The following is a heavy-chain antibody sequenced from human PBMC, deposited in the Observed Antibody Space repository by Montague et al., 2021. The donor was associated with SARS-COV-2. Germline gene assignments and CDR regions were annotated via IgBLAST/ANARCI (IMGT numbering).Heavy chain of an antibody. CDR2: IYWDDDK. CDR1: GFSLSTSGEA. J-gene: IGHJ4*02. D-gene: IGHD6-13*01. V-gene: IGHV2-5*02. Sequence: PALVKPTQTLTLTCTFSGFSLSTSGEAVGWIRQPPGKALEWLALIYWDDDKRYSPSLKSRLTITKDTSKNQVVLTMTNMDPVDTATYYCAHRGGSSWTNPYFDYWGKGTPVTVSS. CDR3: AHRGGSSWTNPYFDY.